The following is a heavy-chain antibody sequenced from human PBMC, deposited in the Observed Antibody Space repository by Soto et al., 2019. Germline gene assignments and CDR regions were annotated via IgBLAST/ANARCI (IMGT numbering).Heavy chain of an antibody. V-gene: IGHV4-59*01. Sequence: PSETLSLTCSVSGGSITRCYWNLFRQPPGKGLEWIGYIYYSGSTNYNPSLKSRVTISVDTSKNQFSLKLSSVTAADTAVYYCTRDGYNSNWFDPWGQGTPVTVS. J-gene: IGHJ5*02. CDR3: TRDGYNSNWFDP. D-gene: IGHD5-12*01. CDR1: GGSITRCY. CDR2: IYYSGST.